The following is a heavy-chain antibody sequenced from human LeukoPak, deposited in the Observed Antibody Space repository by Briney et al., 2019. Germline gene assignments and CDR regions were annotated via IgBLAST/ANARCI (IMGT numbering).Heavy chain of an antibody. D-gene: IGHD3-22*01. CDR3: ARRGYYDSSGSDY. J-gene: IGHJ4*02. Sequence: GGSLRLSCTASGLTFSSYWMHWVRQAPGKGLVWVSRINSDGSSTSYADSVKGRFTISRDNAKNTLYLQMNSLRAEDTAVYYCARRGYYDSSGSDYWGQGTLVTVSS. V-gene: IGHV3-74*01. CDR1: GLTFSSYW. CDR2: INSDGSST.